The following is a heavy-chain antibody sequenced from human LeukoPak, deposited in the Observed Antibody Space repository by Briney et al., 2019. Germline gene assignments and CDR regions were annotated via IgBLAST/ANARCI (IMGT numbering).Heavy chain of an antibody. D-gene: IGHD1-26*01. Sequence: SSETLSLTCTVPGGSISSSSYYWGWIRQPPGKGLEWIGSIYYSGSTYYNPSLKSRVTISVDTSKNQFSLKLSSVTAADTAVYYCARASSGSYYVFDYWGQGTLVTVSS. V-gene: IGHV4-39*07. CDR1: GGSISSSSYY. CDR2: IYYSGST. CDR3: ARASSGSYYVFDY. J-gene: IGHJ4*02.